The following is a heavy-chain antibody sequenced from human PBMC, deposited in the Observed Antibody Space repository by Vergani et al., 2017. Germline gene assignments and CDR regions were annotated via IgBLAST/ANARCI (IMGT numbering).Heavy chain of an antibody. J-gene: IGHJ4*02. CDR1: GYTFTGYY. Sequence: QVQLVQSGAEVKKPGASVKVSCKASGYTFTGYYMHWVRQAPGQGLEWMGWINPNSGGTNYAQKFQGRVTMTRDTSISTAYMELSRLRSEDTAVYYCARARPNNSSSWSRDYWGQGTLVTVSS. V-gene: IGHV1-2*02. D-gene: IGHD6-13*01. CDR2: INPNSGGT. CDR3: ARARPNNSSSWSRDY.